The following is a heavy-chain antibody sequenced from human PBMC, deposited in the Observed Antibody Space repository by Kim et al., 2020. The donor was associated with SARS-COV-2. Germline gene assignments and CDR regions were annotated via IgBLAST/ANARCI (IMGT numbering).Heavy chain of an antibody. D-gene: IGHD2-2*01. CDR2: IYTSGST. Sequence: SETLSLTCTVSGGSISSYYWSWIRQPAGKGLEWIGRIYTSGSTNYNPSLKSRVTMSVDTSKNQFSLKLSSVTAADTAVYYCARWGDIVVVPGGGAPSRDAFDIWGQGTMVTVSS. J-gene: IGHJ3*02. CDR1: GGSISSYY. V-gene: IGHV4-4*07. CDR3: ARWGDIVVVPGGGAPSRDAFDI.